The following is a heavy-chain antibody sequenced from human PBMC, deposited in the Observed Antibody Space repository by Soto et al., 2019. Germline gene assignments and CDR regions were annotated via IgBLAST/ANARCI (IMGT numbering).Heavy chain of an antibody. CDR2: IYYSGST. CDR3: AKGGSGSYSNAFDI. J-gene: IGHJ3*02. V-gene: IGHV4-34*01. Sequence: SETLSLTCAVYGGSFSGYYWTWIRQPPGKGLEWIGSIYYSGSTYYNPSLKSRVTISVDTSKNQFSLKLSSVTAADTAVYYCAKGGSGSYSNAFDIWGQGTMVT. CDR1: GGSFSGYY. D-gene: IGHD3-10*01.